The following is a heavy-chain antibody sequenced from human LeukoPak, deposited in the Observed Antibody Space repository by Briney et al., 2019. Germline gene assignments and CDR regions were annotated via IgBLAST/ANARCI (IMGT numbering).Heavy chain of an antibody. D-gene: IGHD6-6*01. CDR1: GGSFSGYY. Sequence: KPSETLSLTCAVYGGSFSGYYWSWIRQPPGKGLEWIGEINHSGSTNYNPSLKGRVSISVDTSKNQFSLKLNSVTAADTAIYYCARAYSSSSATLGYWGQGTQVTVSS. CDR2: INHSGST. J-gene: IGHJ4*02. CDR3: ARAYSSSSATLGY. V-gene: IGHV4-34*01.